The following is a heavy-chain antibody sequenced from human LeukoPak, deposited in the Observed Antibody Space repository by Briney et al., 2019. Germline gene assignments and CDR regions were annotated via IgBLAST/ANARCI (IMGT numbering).Heavy chain of an antibody. CDR2: INPSGGST. CDR3: ARDLRPRLTIVVVTAMTYGMDV. CDR1: GYTFTSYY. D-gene: IGHD2-21*02. Sequence: ASVKVSCKASGYTFTSYYMHWVRQAPGQGPEWMGIINPSGGSTSYAQKFQGRVTMTRDASTSTVYMELSSLRSEDTAVYYCARDLRPRLTIVVVTAMTYGMDVWGQGTTVTVSS. V-gene: IGHV1-46*01. J-gene: IGHJ6*02.